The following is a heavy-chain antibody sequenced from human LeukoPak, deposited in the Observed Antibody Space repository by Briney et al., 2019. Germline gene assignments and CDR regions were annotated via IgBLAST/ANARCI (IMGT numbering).Heavy chain of an antibody. D-gene: IGHD4-17*01. CDR2: INHSGYT. CDR1: GVSFNDYY. J-gene: IGHJ4*02. Sequence: SETLSLTCAVSGVSFNDYYWSWVRQTPGKGLEWIGEINHSGYTNDSPSLKSRVTISIDTSRNQFPLNLRSVTAADTGLYYCTRMTTGHDYWGQGTLVTVSS. CDR3: TRMTTGHDY. V-gene: IGHV4-34*01.